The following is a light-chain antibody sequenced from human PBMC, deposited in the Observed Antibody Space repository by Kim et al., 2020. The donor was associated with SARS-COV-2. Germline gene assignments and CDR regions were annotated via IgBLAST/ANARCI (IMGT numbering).Light chain of an antibody. CDR2: QDS. V-gene: IGLV3-1*01. CDR1: KLGDKY. J-gene: IGLJ2*01. Sequence: VPPGQTASITCYGDKLGDKYACWYQQKPGQSPVLVIYQDSKRPSGIPERFSGSNSGNTATLNISGTQAMDEADYYCQAWDSSTVVSGGGTRRTVL. CDR3: QAWDSSTVV.